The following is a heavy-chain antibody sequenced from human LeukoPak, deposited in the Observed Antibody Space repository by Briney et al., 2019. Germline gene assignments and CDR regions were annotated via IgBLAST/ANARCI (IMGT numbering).Heavy chain of an antibody. CDR3: ARGVGYSNYYYYGMDV. CDR1: GGSFSGYY. Sequence: PSETLSLTCAVYGGSFSGYYWSWIRQPPGKGLEWIGYIYHSGSTYYNPSLKSRVTISVDRSKNQFSLKLSSVTAADTAVYYCARGVGYSNYYYYGMDVWGQGTTVTVSS. CDR2: IYHSGST. D-gene: IGHD4-11*01. J-gene: IGHJ6*02. V-gene: IGHV4-34*01.